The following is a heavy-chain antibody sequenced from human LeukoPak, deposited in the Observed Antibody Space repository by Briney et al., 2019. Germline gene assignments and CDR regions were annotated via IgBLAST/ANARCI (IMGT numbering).Heavy chain of an antibody. CDR2: IRYDGSNK. CDR3: AKAAYGSGNPSGWFDP. Sequence: PGGSLRLSCAAYGFTFSSYGMHWVRQAPGKGLEWVAFIRYDGSNKYYADSGKGRFTISRDNSKNTLYLQMNSLRAEDTAVYYCAKAAYGSGNPSGWFDPWGQGTLVTVSS. D-gene: IGHD3-10*01. CDR1: GFTFSSYG. V-gene: IGHV3-30*02. J-gene: IGHJ5*02.